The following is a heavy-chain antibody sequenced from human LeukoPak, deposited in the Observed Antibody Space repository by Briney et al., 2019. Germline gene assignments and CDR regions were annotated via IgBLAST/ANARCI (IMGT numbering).Heavy chain of an antibody. V-gene: IGHV3-30*18. D-gene: IGHD2-21*02. CDR3: AKASRLYCGGDCYSSPDYYYYYMDV. J-gene: IGHJ6*03. CDR1: GFTFSSYG. Sequence: GGSLRLSCAASGFTFSSYGMHWVRQAPGKGLEWVAVISYDGSNKYYADSVKGRFTISRDNSKNTLYLQMNSLRAEDTAVYYCAKASRLYCGGDCYSSPDYYYYYMDVWGKGTTVTISS. CDR2: ISYDGSNK.